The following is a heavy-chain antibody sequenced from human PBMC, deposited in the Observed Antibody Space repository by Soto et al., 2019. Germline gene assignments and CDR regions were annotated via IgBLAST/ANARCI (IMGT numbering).Heavy chain of an antibody. J-gene: IGHJ6*02. CDR3: ARPLRDRNYYSGMAV. Sequence: QVQLVQSGAEMQQPGASVRVSCKASGGTFSKYAFSWVRQAPGQGLEWLGGTIPMFGTPNYAQTFQGRVATSADESTATVYMELSSLRSEDTAVYFCARPLRDRNYYSGMAVWGQGTTVTVS. V-gene: IGHV1-69*01. D-gene: IGHD3-22*01. CDR2: TIPMFGTP. CDR1: GGTFSKYA.